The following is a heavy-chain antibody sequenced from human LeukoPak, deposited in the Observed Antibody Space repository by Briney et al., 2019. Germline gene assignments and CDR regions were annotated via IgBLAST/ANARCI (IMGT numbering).Heavy chain of an antibody. V-gene: IGHV3-23*01. CDR1: GFTFDSYG. CDR3: ARDKGGMVPFDH. J-gene: IGHJ4*02. CDR2: ISVSAAT. Sequence: GGSLRLSCAASGFTFDSYGMNWVRQAPGKGLEWVSTISVSAATNYADPVKGRFTISRDNSKNTPYLQMNSLRAEDTAVYFCARDKGGMVPFDHWGQGTLVTVSS. D-gene: IGHD3-10*01.